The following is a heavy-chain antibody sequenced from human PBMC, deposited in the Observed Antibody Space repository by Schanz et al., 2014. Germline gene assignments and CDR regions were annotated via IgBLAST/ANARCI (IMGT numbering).Heavy chain of an antibody. V-gene: IGHV3-30-3*02. CDR2: ISYDGSTK. J-gene: IGHJ5*02. Sequence: QVQLVESGGGVVQPGRSLRLSCAASGFTFGGYALHWVRQAPGKGLEWVAVISYDGSTKYYADSVKGRFTISRDNSKNTLYLQINSLRAEDTAVYYCASGGYCTNGVCNGGRNWFDPWGQGTLGTVSS. CDR3: ASGGYCTNGVCNGGRNWFDP. CDR1: GFTFGGYA. D-gene: IGHD2-8*01.